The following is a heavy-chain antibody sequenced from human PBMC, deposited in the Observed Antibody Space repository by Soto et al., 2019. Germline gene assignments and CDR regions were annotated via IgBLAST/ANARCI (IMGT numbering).Heavy chain of an antibody. CDR1: GFTFSAYD. CDR2: IGAADDP. V-gene: IGHV3-13*05. D-gene: IGHD3-10*01. J-gene: IGHJ4*02. CDR3: ARDRSHGSGSYFDY. Sequence: GGSLRLSCAASGFTFSAYDMHWVRQTTGKGLEWVSAIGAADDPYYLGSVKGRFTISRENAKNSLYLQMNSLRAEDTAVYYCARDRSHGSGSYFDYWGQGTLVTVSS.